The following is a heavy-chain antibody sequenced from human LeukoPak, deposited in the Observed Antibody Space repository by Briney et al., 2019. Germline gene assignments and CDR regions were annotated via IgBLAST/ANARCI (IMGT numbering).Heavy chain of an antibody. CDR2: IYTSGTT. Sequence: SETLSLTRTVSGGSISSGAYYWSWIRQPAGRGLEWMGHIYTSGTTKYNPSLRGRVSISVDTSKNQFTLQLTSVTAADTAVYYCAREDSYGYLDYWGQGTLVTVSS. CDR1: GGSISSGAYY. V-gene: IGHV4-61*09. D-gene: IGHD5-18*01. CDR3: AREDSYGYLDY. J-gene: IGHJ4*02.